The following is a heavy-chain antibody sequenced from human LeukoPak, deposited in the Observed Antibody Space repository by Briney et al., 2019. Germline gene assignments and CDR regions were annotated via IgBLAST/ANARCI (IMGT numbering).Heavy chain of an antibody. CDR2: FNGGGTYS. V-gene: IGHV3-23*01. Sequence: GGSLRLSCAASGFSLTNYAMGWVRQAPGEGLEWLSTFNGGGTYSHHADSVKGRFTMSRDTSKNTVYLQMNGLRAEDTAMYYCAREDARDGGYFDYWAQGTLVTVSS. J-gene: IGHJ4*02. CDR1: GFSLTNYA. D-gene: IGHD3-16*01. CDR3: AREDARDGGYFDY.